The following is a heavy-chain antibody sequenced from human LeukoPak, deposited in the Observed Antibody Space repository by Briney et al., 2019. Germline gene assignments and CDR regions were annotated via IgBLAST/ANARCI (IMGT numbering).Heavy chain of an antibody. J-gene: IGHJ6*03. CDR2: IYHSGRT. CDR3: ARENYYGSGSPMDV. CDR1: GYSISSGYY. Sequence: SETLSLTCTVSGYSISSGYYWGWIRQPPGKGLEWIGSIYHSGRTFYNPSLKSRVTISVDTSKNQFSLKLSSVTAADTAVYYCARENYYGSGSPMDVWGKGTTVTISS. D-gene: IGHD3-10*01. V-gene: IGHV4-38-2*02.